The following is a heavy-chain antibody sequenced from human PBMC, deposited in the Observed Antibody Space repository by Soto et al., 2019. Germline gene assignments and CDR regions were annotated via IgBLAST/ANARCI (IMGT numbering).Heavy chain of an antibody. J-gene: IGHJ6*02. Sequence: PGGSLRLSCAASGFTFSSYGMHWVRQAPGKGLEWVAVISYDGSNKYYADSVKGRFTISRDNSKNTLYLQMNSLRAEDTAVYYCAKDYYDSSGSFYGMDVWGQGTTVTVSS. CDR1: GFTFSSYG. CDR2: ISYDGSNK. CDR3: AKDYYDSSGSFYGMDV. D-gene: IGHD3-22*01. V-gene: IGHV3-30*18.